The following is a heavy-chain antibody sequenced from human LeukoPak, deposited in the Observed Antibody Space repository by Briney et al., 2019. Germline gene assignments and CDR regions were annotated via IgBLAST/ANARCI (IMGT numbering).Heavy chain of an antibody. CDR3: ARDGGELCFDY. CDR1: GYTFTSYY. V-gene: IGHV1-46*03. D-gene: IGHD1-7*01. Sequence: ASVKVSCKASGYTFTSYYMHWVRQAPGQGLEWTGIINPSGGSTSYAQKFQGRVTMTRDTSTSTVYMELSSLRSEDTAVYYCARDGGELCFDYWGQGTLVTVSS. CDR2: INPSGGST. J-gene: IGHJ4*02.